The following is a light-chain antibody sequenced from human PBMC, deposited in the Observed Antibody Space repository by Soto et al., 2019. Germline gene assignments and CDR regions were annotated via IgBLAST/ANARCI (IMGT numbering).Light chain of an antibody. V-gene: IGLV2-14*01. CDR2: EVS. J-gene: IGLJ1*01. CDR1: SSDVGGYKY. CDR3: SSYTSTSNLYV. Sequence: QSALTQPASVSGSPGQSITISCAGTSSDVGGYKYVSWYQQNPGKAPKLIIYEVSSRPSGISNRFSGAQSGNTASLTISGLQAEDEADYYCSSYTSTSNLYVCGSGTKVTVL.